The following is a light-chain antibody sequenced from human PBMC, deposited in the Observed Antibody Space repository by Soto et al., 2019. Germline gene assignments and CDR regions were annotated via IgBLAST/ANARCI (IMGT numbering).Light chain of an antibody. CDR1: SSDVGRYSY. V-gene: IGLV2-11*01. CDR2: DVS. CDR3: CSYAGTYTGV. J-gene: IGLJ1*01. Sequence: QSALTQPRSVSGSPGQSVSISCTGTSSDVGRYSYVSWYQQHPGKAPKLMIYDVSERPSGVPYRFSGSKSGNTASLTISGLQAEDEADYYCCSYAGTYTGVFGTGTKVT.